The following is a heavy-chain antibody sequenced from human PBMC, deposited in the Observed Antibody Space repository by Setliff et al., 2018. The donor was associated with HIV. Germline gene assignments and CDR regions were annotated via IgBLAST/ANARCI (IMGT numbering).Heavy chain of an antibody. V-gene: IGHV3-72*01. CDR1: GFTLSDYY. CDR3: VRAAAGLDI. J-gene: IGHJ4*02. CDR2: TRNKANGYIT. Sequence: GGSLRLSCAVSGFTLSDYYMDWARQAPGRGLEWVGRTRNKANGYITEYGASVQGRFTISRDNSKDSLSLQMNNLKAEDTAVYYCVRAAAGLDIWSQGIRVTVSS.